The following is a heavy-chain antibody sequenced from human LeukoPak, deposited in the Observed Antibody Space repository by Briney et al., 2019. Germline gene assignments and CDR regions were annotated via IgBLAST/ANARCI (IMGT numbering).Heavy chain of an antibody. CDR1: GYTFTSYG. D-gene: IGHD2-21*01. Sequence: GALVKVSCKASGYTFTSYGISWVRQAPGQGLEWMGWISAYNGNTNYAQKLQGRVTMTTDTSTSTAYMELRSLRSDDTAVYYCARAVSVASLSGWFDPWGQGTLVTVSS. CDR3: ARAVSVASLSGWFDP. V-gene: IGHV1-18*01. J-gene: IGHJ5*02. CDR2: ISAYNGNT.